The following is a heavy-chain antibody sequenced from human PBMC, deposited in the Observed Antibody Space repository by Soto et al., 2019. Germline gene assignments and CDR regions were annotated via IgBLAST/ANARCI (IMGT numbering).Heavy chain of an antibody. CDR3: ARAIGGLWFGELFPGYYYYYMDV. Sequence: ASVKVSCKASGYTFTSYGISWVRQAPGQGLEWMGWISAYNGNTNYAQKLQGRVTMTTDTSTSTAYMELRSLRSDDTAVYYCARAIGGLWFGELFPGYYYYYMDVWGKGTTVTVSS. D-gene: IGHD3-10*01. J-gene: IGHJ6*03. V-gene: IGHV1-18*01. CDR1: GYTFTSYG. CDR2: ISAYNGNT.